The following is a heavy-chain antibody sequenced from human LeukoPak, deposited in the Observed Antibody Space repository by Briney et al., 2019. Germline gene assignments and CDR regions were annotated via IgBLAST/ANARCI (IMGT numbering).Heavy chain of an antibody. CDR1: GFTFSSYW. D-gene: IGHD6-13*01. J-gene: IGHJ6*03. CDR3: ASHRPIADHHYYYCYYMDV. CDR2: IKQDGSEK. V-gene: IGHV3-7*01. Sequence: PGGSLRLSCAASGFTFSSYWMSWVRQAPGKGLEWVANIKQDGSEKYYVDSVKGRFTISRDNAKNSLYLQMNSLRAEDTAVYYCASHRPIADHHYYYCYYMDVWGKGTTATVSS.